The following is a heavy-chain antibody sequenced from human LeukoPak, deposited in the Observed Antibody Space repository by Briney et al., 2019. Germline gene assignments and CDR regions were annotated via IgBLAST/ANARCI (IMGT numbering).Heavy chain of an antibody. V-gene: IGHV4-4*02. D-gene: IGHD2-8*01. Sequence: SETLSLTCAVSGGSISSSNWWSWVRQPPGKGLEWIGEINHSGSTNYNPSLKSRVTISVDKSKNQFSLKLSSVTAADTAVYYCARDAPCTNGVCSLLFWGQGTLVTVSS. CDR2: INHSGST. J-gene: IGHJ4*02. CDR3: ARDAPCTNGVCSLLF. CDR1: GGSISSSNW.